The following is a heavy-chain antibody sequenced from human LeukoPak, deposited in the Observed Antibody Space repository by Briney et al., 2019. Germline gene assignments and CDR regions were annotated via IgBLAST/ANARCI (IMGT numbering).Heavy chain of an antibody. CDR2: IYSDNST. V-gene: IGHV3-53*01. CDR3: ARDRNRGPFDY. CDR1: GFTVSNYY. D-gene: IGHD2/OR15-2a*01. Sequence: GGSLRLSCAASGFTVSNYYMSWVRQAPGKGLEWVSVIYSDNSTYYADSVKGRFTISRDNSKNTLYLQMNSLRDEDTAAYYCARDRNRGPFDYWGQGTLVTVSS. J-gene: IGHJ4*02.